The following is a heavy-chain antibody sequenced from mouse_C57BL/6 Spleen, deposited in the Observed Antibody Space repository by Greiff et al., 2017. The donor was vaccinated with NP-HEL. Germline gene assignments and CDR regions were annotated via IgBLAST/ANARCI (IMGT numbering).Heavy chain of an antibody. J-gene: IGHJ2*01. Sequence: VQLQESGAELVRPGTSVKMSCKASGYTFTNYWIGWAKQRPGHGLEWIGDIYPGGGYTNYNEKFKGKATLTADKSSSTAYMQFSSLTSEDSAIYYCAREDTTVPFDYWGQGTTLTVSS. CDR2: IYPGGGYT. D-gene: IGHD1-1*01. CDR3: AREDTTVPFDY. CDR1: GYTFTNYW. V-gene: IGHV1-63*01.